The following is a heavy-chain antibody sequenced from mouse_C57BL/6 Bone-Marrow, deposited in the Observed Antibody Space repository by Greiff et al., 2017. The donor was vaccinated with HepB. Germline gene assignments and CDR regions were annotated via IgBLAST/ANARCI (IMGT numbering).Heavy chain of an antibody. D-gene: IGHD1-2*01. CDR2: IYPGDGDT. CDR1: GYAFSSYW. J-gene: IGHJ1*03. Sequence: QVHVKQSGAELVKPGASVKISCKASGYAFSSYWMNWVKQRPGKGLEWIGQIYPGDGDTNYNGKFKGKATLTADKSSSTAYMQLSSLTSEDSAVYFCARYHYYGYWYFDVWGTGTTVTVSS. V-gene: IGHV1-80*01. CDR3: ARYHYYGYWYFDV.